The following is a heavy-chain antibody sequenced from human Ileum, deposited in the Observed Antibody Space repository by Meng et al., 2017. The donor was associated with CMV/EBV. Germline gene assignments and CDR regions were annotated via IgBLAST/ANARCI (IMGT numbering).Heavy chain of an antibody. CDR1: GYTFTSYD. V-gene: IGHV1-8*01. J-gene: IGHJ6*02. D-gene: IGHD2-2*01. CDR2: MNPNSGNT. Sequence: ASVKVSCKASGYTFTSYDISWVRQATGQGLEWMGWMNPNSGNTDYAQKFQGRVTMTRSTSISTAYMELSSLRSEDTAVYYCARGYCSSTSCPSDYYFYYGMDAWGQGTMVTVSS. CDR3: ARGYCSSTSCPSDYYFYYGMDA.